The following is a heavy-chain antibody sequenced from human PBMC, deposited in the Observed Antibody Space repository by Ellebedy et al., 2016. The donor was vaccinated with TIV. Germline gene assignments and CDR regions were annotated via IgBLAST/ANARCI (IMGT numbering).Heavy chain of an antibody. D-gene: IGHD2-2*01. CDR3: ARAIVVVPAAIYYYYYMDV. Sequence: SVKVSXKASGGTFSSYAISWVRQAPGQGLEWMGRIIPILGIANYAQKFQGRVTITADKSTSTAYMELSSLRSEDTAVYYCARAIVVVPAAIYYYYYMDVWGKGTTVTVSS. CDR2: IIPILGIA. J-gene: IGHJ6*03. CDR1: GGTFSSYA. V-gene: IGHV1-69*04.